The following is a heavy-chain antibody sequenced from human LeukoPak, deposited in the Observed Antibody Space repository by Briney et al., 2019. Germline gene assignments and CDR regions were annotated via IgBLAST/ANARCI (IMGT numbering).Heavy chain of an antibody. CDR2: INHSGST. J-gene: IGHJ4*02. CDR3: ARRTVRGVIRL. Sequence: PSETLSLTCAVYGGSFSGYYWSWIRQPPGKGLEWIGEINHSGSTNYNPSLKSRVTISVDTSKKQFSLKLSSVTAADTAVYYCARRTVRGVIRLWGQGTLVTVSS. D-gene: IGHD3-10*01. CDR1: GGSFSGYY. V-gene: IGHV4-34*01.